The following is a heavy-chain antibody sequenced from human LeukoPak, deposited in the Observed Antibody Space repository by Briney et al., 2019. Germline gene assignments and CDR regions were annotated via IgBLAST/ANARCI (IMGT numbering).Heavy chain of an antibody. Sequence: PSETLSLTCTVSGGSISSYYWSWIRQPPGKGLEWTGYIYYSGSTNYNPSLKSRVTISVDTSKNQFSLKLSSVTAADTAVYYCARRWFGELPDYWGQGTLVTVSS. D-gene: IGHD3-10*01. CDR3: ARRWFGELPDY. CDR1: GGSISSYY. J-gene: IGHJ4*02. CDR2: IYYSGST. V-gene: IGHV4-59*01.